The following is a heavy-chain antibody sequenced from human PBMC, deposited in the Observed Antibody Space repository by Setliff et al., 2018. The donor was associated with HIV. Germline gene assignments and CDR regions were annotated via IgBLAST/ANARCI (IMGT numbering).Heavy chain of an antibody. D-gene: IGHD4-17*01. CDR1: GFTFDDYA. J-gene: IGHJ4*02. V-gene: IGHV3-9*01. CDR2: ISWNSGSI. CDR3: AKDIYGGHFYYFDY. Sequence: LRLSCTASGFTFDDYAMHWVRQAPGKGLEWVSGISWNSGSIGYADSVKGRFTISRDNSKNSLYLQMNNLRGEDTALYYCAKDIYGGHFYYFDYWGQGTLVTVSS.